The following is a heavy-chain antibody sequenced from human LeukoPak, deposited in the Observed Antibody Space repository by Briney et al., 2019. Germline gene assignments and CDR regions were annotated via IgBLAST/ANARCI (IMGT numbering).Heavy chain of an antibody. CDR1: DISSYY. D-gene: IGHD5-18*01. J-gene: IGHJ4*02. V-gene: IGHV4-59*08. Sequence: PSETLSLTCTVSDISSYYWSWIRQPPEQGLEWIGYVYYDGRSNYYSSLRSRVTMSLDTSKNQISLKLTSVTAAGTAVYYCATLRYSHGYDTWGQGTLVTVSS. CDR3: ATLRYSHGYDT. CDR2: VYYDGRS.